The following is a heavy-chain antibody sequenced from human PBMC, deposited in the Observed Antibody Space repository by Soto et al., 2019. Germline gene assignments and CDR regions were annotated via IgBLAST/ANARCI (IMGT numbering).Heavy chain of an antibody. J-gene: IGHJ4*02. CDR1: GFSFSSYA. CDR3: ARDRGGEWELLDYFDY. CDR2: ISYDGSNK. V-gene: IGHV3-30-3*01. Sequence: AHLVQSGGGLVQPGGSLRLSCAASGFSFSSYAMHWVRQAPGKGLEWVAVISYDGSNKYYADSVKGRFTISRDNSKNTLYLQMNSLRAEDTAVYYCARDRGGEWELLDYFDYWGQGTLVTVSS. D-gene: IGHD1-26*01.